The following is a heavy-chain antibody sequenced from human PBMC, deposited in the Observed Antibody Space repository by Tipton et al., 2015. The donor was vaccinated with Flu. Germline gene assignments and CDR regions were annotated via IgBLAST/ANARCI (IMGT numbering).Heavy chain of an antibody. CDR3: ANALVVGAAWKEYFHH. Sequence: SLRLSCAASGFPFSNYAMNWVRQAPGKGLEWVSTISGTGGSTYFADSVRGRFTISRDNSRNTLYLQMNSLRAEDTAVYYCANALVVGAAWKEYFHHWGQGTLVTVSS. D-gene: IGHD1-26*01. J-gene: IGHJ1*01. CDR2: ISGTGGST. CDR1: GFPFSNYA. V-gene: IGHV3-23*01.